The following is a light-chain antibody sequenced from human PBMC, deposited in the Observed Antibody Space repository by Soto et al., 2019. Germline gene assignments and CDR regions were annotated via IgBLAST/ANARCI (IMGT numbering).Light chain of an antibody. CDR2: DAS. CDR3: QEYKSYSWT. J-gene: IGKJ1*01. Sequence: IHMTQSPSTLSASVGDRVTITCRASQSISSWLAWYQQKPGKAPKLLIYDASSLESGVPSRVSGSGSGTEFTLTIDSLQPDDFATYYCQEYKSYSWTFGQGTKVDIK. CDR1: QSISSW. V-gene: IGKV1-5*01.